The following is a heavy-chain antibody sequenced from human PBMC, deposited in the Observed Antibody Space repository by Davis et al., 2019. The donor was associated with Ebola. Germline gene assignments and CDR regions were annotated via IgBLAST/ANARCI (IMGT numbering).Heavy chain of an antibody. CDR2: VHHSGIT. J-gene: IGHJ4*02. V-gene: IGHV4-39*01. CDR3: GRQVATYDSLTGPRAPREIDV. CDR1: GASITSDTSY. D-gene: IGHD3/OR15-3a*01. Sequence: SETLSLTCDVSGASITSDTSYWGWVRQSPDMGLEWIGAVHHSGITYFNPSLRSRVTISVDMSKNRFFLTLTSVTAADAAVYYCGRQVATYDSLTGPRAPREIDVWGRGVLVTVSS.